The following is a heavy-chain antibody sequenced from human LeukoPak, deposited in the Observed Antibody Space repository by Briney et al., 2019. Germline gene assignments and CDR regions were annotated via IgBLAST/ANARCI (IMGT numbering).Heavy chain of an antibody. D-gene: IGHD1-26*01. CDR2: INHSGST. V-gene: IGHV4-34*01. J-gene: IGHJ4*02. CDR3: ARHGALVGAIDY. Sequence: SETLSLTCAVYGGSFSGYYWSWIRQPPGKGLEWIGEINHSGSTNYNPSLKSRVTISVDTSKDQFSLKLSSVTAADTAVYYCARHGALVGAIDYWGQGTLVTVSS. CDR1: GGSFSGYY.